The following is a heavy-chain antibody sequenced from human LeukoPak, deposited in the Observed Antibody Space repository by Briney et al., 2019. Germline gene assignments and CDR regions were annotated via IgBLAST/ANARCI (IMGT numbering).Heavy chain of an antibody. CDR2: INHSGST. V-gene: IGHV4-34*01. Sequence: SETLSLTCAVYGGSFSGYYWSWIRQPPGKGLEWIGEINHSGSTNYNPSLKSRVTISVDTSKNQFSLKLSSVTTADTAVYYCARGVNWNPHRRAKYYYYMDVWGKGTTVTVSS. J-gene: IGHJ6*03. D-gene: IGHD1-20*01. CDR1: GGSFSGYY. CDR3: ARGVNWNPHRRAKYYYYMDV.